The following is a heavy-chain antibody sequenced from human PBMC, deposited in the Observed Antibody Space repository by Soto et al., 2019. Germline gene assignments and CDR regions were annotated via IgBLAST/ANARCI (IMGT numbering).Heavy chain of an antibody. CDR2: IYYSGST. CDR1: GGSISSYY. CDR3: ARRGNSWSGYYYYYGMDV. V-gene: IGHV4-59*08. D-gene: IGHD6-13*01. Sequence: SETLSLTCTVSGGSISSYYWSWIRQPPGKGLEWIGYIYYSGSTNYNPSLKSRVTISVDTSKNQFSLKLSSVTAVDTAVYYCARRGNSWSGYYYYYGMDVWGQGTTVTVSS. J-gene: IGHJ6*02.